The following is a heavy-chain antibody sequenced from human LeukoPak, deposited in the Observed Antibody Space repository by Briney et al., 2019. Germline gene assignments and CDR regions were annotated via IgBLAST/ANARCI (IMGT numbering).Heavy chain of an antibody. CDR1: GFTFSSYG. CDR3: ARDLGQYYDTSDNWFDP. D-gene: IGHD3-22*01. V-gene: IGHV3-23*01. J-gene: IGHJ5*02. Sequence: PGGTLRLSCAASGFTFSSYGMSWVRQAPGKGLVWVSAISGSGGSTYYADSVKGRFTISRDNAKNTLNLQMNSLRAEDTAVYYCARDLGQYYDTSDNWFDPWGQGTLVTVSS. CDR2: ISGSGGST.